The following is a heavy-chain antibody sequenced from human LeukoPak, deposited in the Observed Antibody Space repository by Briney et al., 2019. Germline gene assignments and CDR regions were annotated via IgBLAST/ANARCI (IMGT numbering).Heavy chain of an antibody. V-gene: IGHV3-23*01. Sequence: SCKASGGTFSSFAMSWVRQAPGKGVEWVSAISGSGGSTYYADSVKGRFTISRDNSKNTLYLQMNSLRAEDTAVYYCAKDIRYSGSPRAFDIWGQGTMVTVSS. D-gene: IGHD1-26*01. CDR3: AKDIRYSGSPRAFDI. CDR2: ISGSGGST. CDR1: GGTFSSFA. J-gene: IGHJ3*02.